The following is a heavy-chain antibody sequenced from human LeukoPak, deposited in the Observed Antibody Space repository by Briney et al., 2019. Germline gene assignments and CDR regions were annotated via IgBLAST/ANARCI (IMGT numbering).Heavy chain of an antibody. J-gene: IGHJ3*02. V-gene: IGHV4-59*12. CDR2: IYYSGST. CDR1: GGIISSYY. D-gene: IGHD3-22*01. Sequence: PSETLSLTCTVSGGIISSYYWSWIRQPPGKGLEWIGYIYYSGSTNYNPSLKSRVTISVDTSKKQFSLKLSSVTATGTAVYYCAREGWNDYDSSGENAFDIWGQGTMVTVSS. CDR3: AREGWNDYDSSGENAFDI.